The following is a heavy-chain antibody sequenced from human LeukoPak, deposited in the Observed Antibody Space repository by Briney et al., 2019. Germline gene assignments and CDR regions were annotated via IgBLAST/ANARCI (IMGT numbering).Heavy chain of an antibody. CDR2: INPSGGST. V-gene: IGHV1-46*01. D-gene: IGHD3-22*01. J-gene: IGHJ6*03. CDR1: GYTFTSYY. CDR3: ARSLTYYYDSSGYRGYYMDV. Sequence: PEASVKVSCKASGYTFTSYYVHWVRQAPGQGLEWMGIINPSGGSTSYAQKFQGRVTMTRDMSTSTVYMELSSLRSEDTAVYYCARSLTYYYDSSGYRGYYMDVWGKGTTVTVSS.